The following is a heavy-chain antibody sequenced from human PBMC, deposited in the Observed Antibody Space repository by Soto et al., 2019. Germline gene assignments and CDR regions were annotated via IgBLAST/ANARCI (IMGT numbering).Heavy chain of an antibody. CDR2: ISWNSGSI. CDR3: WGDLGGVAPATGKYGMDV. J-gene: IGHJ6*02. CDR1: GFTFDDYA. V-gene: IGHV3-9*01. D-gene: IGHD7-27*01. Sequence: PGGSLRLSCAASGFTFDDYAMHWVRQAPGKGLEWVSGISWNSGSIGYADSVKGRFTISRDNAKNSLYLQMNSLRDEDTAVYYCWGDLGGVAPATGKYGMDVWGQGTTVTVSS.